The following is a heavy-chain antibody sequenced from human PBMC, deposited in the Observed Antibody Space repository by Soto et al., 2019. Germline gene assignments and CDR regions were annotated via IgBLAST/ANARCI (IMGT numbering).Heavy chain of an antibody. CDR1: RLTVRNNY. CDR2: IYNDGTT. J-gene: IGHJ6*02. V-gene: IGHV3-53*01. Sequence: QAGGSLTLSCTASRLTVRNNYMSWVRQAAGGGLEWVSVIYNDGTTYYADSVKGRFTISRDTSKNTLSLKMDSLRAEDTAVYYCVSPLPSGRNYGMDVWGQGTTVTVSS. D-gene: IGHD3-10*01. CDR3: VSPLPSGRNYGMDV.